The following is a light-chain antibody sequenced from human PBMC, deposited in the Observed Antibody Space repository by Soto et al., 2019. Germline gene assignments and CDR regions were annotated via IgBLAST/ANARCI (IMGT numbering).Light chain of an antibody. Sequence: EIVLTQSPATLSVSPGERATLSCRASQSVTSNLAWYQQKPSQAPWLLIYAASARATGIPTRFSGSGSGTEFTLTISSLQSEDFAVYYCQQYNNGPPDTFGQGTKLEIK. CDR2: AAS. J-gene: IGKJ2*01. CDR1: QSVTSN. CDR3: QQYNNGPPDT. V-gene: IGKV3-15*01.